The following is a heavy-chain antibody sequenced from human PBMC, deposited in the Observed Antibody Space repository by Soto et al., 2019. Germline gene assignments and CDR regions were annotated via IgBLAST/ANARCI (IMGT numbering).Heavy chain of an antibody. CDR1: GYTFTSYG. CDR2: ISAYNGNT. CDR3: ARGGQYYYDSSVPAGAFDI. V-gene: IGHV1-18*01. J-gene: IGHJ3*02. Sequence: GASVKVSCKASGYTFTSYGISWVRQAPGQGLEWMGWISAYNGNTNYAQKLQGRVTMTTDTSTSTAYMELRSLRSDDTAVYYCARGGQYYYDSSVPAGAFDIWGQGTMVTVSS. D-gene: IGHD3-22*01.